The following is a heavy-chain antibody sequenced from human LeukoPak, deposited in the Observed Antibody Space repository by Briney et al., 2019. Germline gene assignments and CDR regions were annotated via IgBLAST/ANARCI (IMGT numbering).Heavy chain of an antibody. D-gene: IGHD6-13*01. CDR2: ISAYNGNT. CDR1: GYTFTSYG. Sequence: ASVKVSCRASGYTFTSYGISCVRQAPGQGLEWMGWISAYNGNTNYAQKLQGRVTMTTDTSTSTAYMELRSLRSDDTAVYYCARDLESGGSSWPTGGGNYWGQGTLVTVSS. J-gene: IGHJ4*02. V-gene: IGHV1-18*01. CDR3: ARDLESGGSSWPTGGGNY.